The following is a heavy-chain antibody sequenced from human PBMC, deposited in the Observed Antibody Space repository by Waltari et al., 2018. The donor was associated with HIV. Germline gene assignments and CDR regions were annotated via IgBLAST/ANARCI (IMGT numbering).Heavy chain of an antibody. CDR3: ARGDQSDPRLWFGEFGMDV. D-gene: IGHD3-10*01. V-gene: IGHV4-38-2*02. Sequence: VQLQESGPGLVKPSETLSLTCTVSGYSISSGYYWGWIRQPPGKGLEWIGILYHSGRTYYSPAIKSRVTISVDTSRTQFSLKLCSVSAADTAGYYCARGDQSDPRLWFGEFGMDVWGQGTTVTVSS. J-gene: IGHJ6*02. CDR1: GYSISSGYY. CDR2: LYHSGRT.